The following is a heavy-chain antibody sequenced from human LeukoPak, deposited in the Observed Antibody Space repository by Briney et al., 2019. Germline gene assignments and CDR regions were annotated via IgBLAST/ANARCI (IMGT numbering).Heavy chain of an antibody. CDR2: IKQDGSGK. J-gene: IGHJ4*02. CDR3: VRDSSGGSYYFDY. D-gene: IGHD1-26*01. V-gene: IGHV3-7*03. CDR1: GFTFSTYW. Sequence: GGSLRLSCAASGFTFSTYWMTWVRQAPGKGLEWVANIKQDGSGKYYVDSVKGRFTVSRDNAKNSVFLQMNSLRAEDTAVYYCVRDSSGGSYYFDYWGQGILVTVSS.